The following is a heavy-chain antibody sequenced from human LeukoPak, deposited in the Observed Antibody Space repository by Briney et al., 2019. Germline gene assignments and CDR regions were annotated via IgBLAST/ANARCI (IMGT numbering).Heavy chain of an antibody. CDR2: IKKDGSEK. CDR3: ARDWAVAGPPIRDY. D-gene: IGHD6-19*01. V-gene: IGHV3-7*01. Sequence: TGGSLRLSCAASGFTFSGFWMSWVRQAPGKGLEWVANIKKDGSEKYYVDSVKGRFTISRDNAKNSLYLQMNSLRAEDTAVYYCARDWAVAGPPIRDYWGQGTLVTVSS. CDR1: GFTFSGFW. J-gene: IGHJ4*02.